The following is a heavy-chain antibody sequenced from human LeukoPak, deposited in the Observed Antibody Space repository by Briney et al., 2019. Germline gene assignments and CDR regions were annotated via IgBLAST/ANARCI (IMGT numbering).Heavy chain of an antibody. CDR1: GYSISSGYY. CDR2: IYHSGST. D-gene: IGHD4-17*01. Sequence: SETLSLTCTVSGYSISSGYYWGWIRQPPGKGLEWIGSIYHSGSTYYNPSLKSRVTISVDTSKNQFSLKLSSVTAADTAVYYCARVWWGDGDYRFDYWGQGTLVTVSS. V-gene: IGHV4-38-2*02. CDR3: ARVWWGDGDYRFDY. J-gene: IGHJ4*02.